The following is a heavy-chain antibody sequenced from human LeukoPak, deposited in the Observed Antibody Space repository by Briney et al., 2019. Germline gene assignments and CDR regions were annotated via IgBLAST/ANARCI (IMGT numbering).Heavy chain of an antibody. D-gene: IGHD3-3*01. CDR2: IYYSGST. J-gene: IGHJ3*02. CDR1: GGSISSGGYY. CDR3: ARYLTSSVYDFWSGYYMADAFDI. Sequence: PSQTLSLTCTVSGGSISSGGYYWSWIRQHPGKGLEWIGYIYYSGSTYYNPSLKSRVTISVDTSKNQFSLKLSSVTAADTAVYYCARYLTSSVYDFWSGYYMADAFDIWGQGTMVTVSS. V-gene: IGHV4-31*03.